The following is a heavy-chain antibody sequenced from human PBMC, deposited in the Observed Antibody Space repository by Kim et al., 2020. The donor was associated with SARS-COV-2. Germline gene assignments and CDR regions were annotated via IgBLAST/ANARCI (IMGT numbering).Heavy chain of an antibody. Sequence: SETLSLTCTVSGGSISSYYWSWIRQPPGKGLEWIGYIYYSGSTNYNPSLKSRVTISVDTSKNQFSLKLSSVTAADTAVYYCARLYLGVGNWFDPWGQGTLVTVSS. CDR3: ARLYLGVGNWFDP. D-gene: IGHD3-16*01. V-gene: IGHV4-59*08. CDR2: IYYSGST. CDR1: GGSISSYY. J-gene: IGHJ5*02.